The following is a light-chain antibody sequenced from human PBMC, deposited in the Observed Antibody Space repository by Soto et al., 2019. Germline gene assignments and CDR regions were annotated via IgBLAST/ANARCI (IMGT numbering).Light chain of an antibody. CDR2: DVS. V-gene: IGLV2-14*03. Sequence: QSVLTQPASVSGSPGQSITISCTGTSSDIGGYNWVSWYQQHPGKAPKLMIYDVSDRPSGVSNRFSGSKSGNTASLTISGLQAEDEADYYCSSYTSTSTLWVFGGGTKVTVL. CDR3: SSYTSTSTLWV. J-gene: IGLJ3*02. CDR1: SSDIGGYNW.